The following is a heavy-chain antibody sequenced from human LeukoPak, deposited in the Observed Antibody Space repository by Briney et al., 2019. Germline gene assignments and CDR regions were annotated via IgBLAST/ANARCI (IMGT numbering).Heavy chain of an antibody. CDR3: AKHFWTGHSNWFDP. CDR1: GGSFSGYY. V-gene: IGHV4-34*01. CDR2: VSHSGST. D-gene: IGHD3/OR15-3a*01. Sequence: SETLSLTCAVYGGSFSGYYWKWFRQPPGKGLEWIGEVSHSGSTYYNPSLKSRVTIFVDTSKNQFSLKVTSVTAADTAVYYCAKHFWTGHSNWFDPWGQGKLVTVSS. J-gene: IGHJ5*02.